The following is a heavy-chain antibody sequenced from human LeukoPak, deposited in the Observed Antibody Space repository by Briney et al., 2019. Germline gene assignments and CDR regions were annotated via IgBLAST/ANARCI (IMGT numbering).Heavy chain of an antibody. D-gene: IGHD1-26*01. Sequence: PSESLSLTCTVSGGSISSSSYYWGWNRQPPGKGLEWIGSIYYSGSTYYNPSLKSRVTISVDTSKNQFSLKLSSVTAADTAVYYCARRSGSYRYYFDYWGQGTLVTVSS. J-gene: IGHJ4*02. CDR3: ARRSGSYRYYFDY. V-gene: IGHV4-39*01. CDR2: IYYSGST. CDR1: GGSISSSSYY.